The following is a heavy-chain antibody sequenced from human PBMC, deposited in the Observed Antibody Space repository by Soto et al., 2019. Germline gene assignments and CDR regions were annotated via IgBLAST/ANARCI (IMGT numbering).Heavy chain of an antibody. Sequence: QVQLVQSGAEVKKPGSSVKVSCKASGGTFSSYAISWVRQAPGQGLEWMGGIIPIFGTANYAQKFQGRVTITADESTSTAYRELSRLRSEDTAVYYCARGVRGYYGSGSYNYYYYYGMDVWGQGTTVTVSS. CDR2: IIPIFGTA. CDR1: GGTFSSYA. J-gene: IGHJ6*02. CDR3: ARGVRGYYGSGSYNYYYYYGMDV. V-gene: IGHV1-69*12. D-gene: IGHD3-10*01.